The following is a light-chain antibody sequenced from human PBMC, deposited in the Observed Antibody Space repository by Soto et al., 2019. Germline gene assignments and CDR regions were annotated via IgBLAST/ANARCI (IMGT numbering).Light chain of an antibody. CDR2: EVS. Sequence: SALTQPASVSGSPGQSITISCTGSSTDVGAYNYVSWYQQYPGQAPNLLIYEVSRRLSGFSHRFSGSKSVNTASLTISGLQAEDEAYYYCHSYPTTNPYVFGSGHEVNV. J-gene: IGLJ1*01. CDR1: STDVGAYNY. CDR3: HSYPTTNPYV. V-gene: IGLV2-14*01.